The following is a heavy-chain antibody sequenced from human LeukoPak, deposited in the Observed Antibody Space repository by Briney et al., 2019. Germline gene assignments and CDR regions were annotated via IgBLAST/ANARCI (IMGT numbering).Heavy chain of an antibody. CDR2: ITGSGDTI. D-gene: IGHD2/OR15-2a*01. J-gene: IGHJ4*02. Sequence: GGSLRLSCAASGFTFSTYAMNWVRQAPGKGLEWISYITGSGDTIYYADSVKGRFTISRDNAKNSLFLQMNSLTADDTAVYYCARERTTIVSGTTIGAYWGQGTLVTVSS. V-gene: IGHV3-48*03. CDR1: GFTFSTYA. CDR3: ARERTTIVSGTTIGAY.